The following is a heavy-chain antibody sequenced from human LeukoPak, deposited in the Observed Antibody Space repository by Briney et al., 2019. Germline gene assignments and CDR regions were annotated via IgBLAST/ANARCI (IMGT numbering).Heavy chain of an antibody. D-gene: IGHD4-11*01. Sequence: GRSLRLSCAASGFIFSHYGMHWVRQAPGKGLEWVAVIWSDASNTFYAGSVKGRFTISRDNSQNTLFLQMNSLRAEDTAMYYCARDAQRGFDYSNSLEYWGHGTLVTVSS. CDR1: GFIFSHYG. J-gene: IGHJ4*01. CDR2: IWSDASNT. CDR3: ARDAQRGFDYSNSLEY. V-gene: IGHV3-33*01.